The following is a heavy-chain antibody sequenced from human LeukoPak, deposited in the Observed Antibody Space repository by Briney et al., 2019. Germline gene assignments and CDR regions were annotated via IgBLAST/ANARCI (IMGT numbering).Heavy chain of an antibody. CDR3: ATDLFSAGTRNFDY. D-gene: IGHD1-26*01. CDR2: FDPEDGET. J-gene: IGHJ4*02. V-gene: IGHV1-24*01. Sequence: ASVKVSCKVSGYTLTELSMHWVRQAPGKGLEWMGGFDPEDGETICAQKFQGRVTMTEDTSTDTAYMELSSLRSEDTAVYYCATDLFSAGTRNFDYWGQGTLVTVSS. CDR1: GYTLTELS.